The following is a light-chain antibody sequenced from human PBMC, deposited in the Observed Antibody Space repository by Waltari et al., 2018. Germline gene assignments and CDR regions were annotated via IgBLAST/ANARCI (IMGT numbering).Light chain of an antibody. CDR1: QSLLHSNGYNY. Sequence: GEPASISCRSSQSLLHSNGYNYLDWYLQKPGQSPQLLIYLGSNRASGVPDRFSGSGSGTDFTLKISRVEAEDVGVYYCMQSLQALWTFGQGTTVEIK. V-gene: IGKV2-28*01. CDR2: LGS. CDR3: MQSLQALWT. J-gene: IGKJ1*01.